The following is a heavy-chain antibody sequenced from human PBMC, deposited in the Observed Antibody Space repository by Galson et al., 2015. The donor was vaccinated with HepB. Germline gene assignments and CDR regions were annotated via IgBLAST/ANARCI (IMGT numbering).Heavy chain of an antibody. Sequence: SLRLSCAASGFPVSGNYMTWVRQAPGKGLEWVSIMYNSGDTYYTDSVMGRFTISRDISKNTVYLQMSSLRAEDTALYYCARMYDTSGPMFYWGQGTMVTVSS. J-gene: IGHJ4*02. CDR1: GFPVSGNY. D-gene: IGHD3-22*01. CDR2: MYNSGDT. V-gene: IGHV3-53*01. CDR3: ARMYDTSGPMFY.